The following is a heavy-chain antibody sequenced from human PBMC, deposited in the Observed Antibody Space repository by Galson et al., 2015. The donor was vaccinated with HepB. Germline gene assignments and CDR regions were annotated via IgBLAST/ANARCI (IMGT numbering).Heavy chain of an antibody. D-gene: IGHD2-2*01. J-gene: IGHJ3*02. V-gene: IGHV1-46*03. Sequence: SVKVSCKASGYTFTSYYMHWVRRAPGQGLEWMGIINPSGGSTSYAQKFQGRVTMTRDTSTSTVYMELSSLRSEDTAVYYCAVGYCSSTSCSRPLTGSDAFDIWGQGTMVTVSS. CDR2: INPSGGST. CDR1: GYTFTSYY. CDR3: AVGYCSSTSCSRPLTGSDAFDI.